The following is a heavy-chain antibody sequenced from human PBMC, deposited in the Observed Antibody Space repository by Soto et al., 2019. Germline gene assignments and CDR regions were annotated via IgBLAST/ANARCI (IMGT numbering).Heavy chain of an antibody. CDR3: TTGGTLDNWNYPFDY. Sequence: GGSLRLSCAASGFTFSNAWMSWVRQAPGKGLEWVGRIKSKTDGGTTDYAAPVKGRFTISRDDSKNTLYLQMNSLKTEDTAVYYCTTGGTLDNWNYPFDYWGQGTLVTVSS. D-gene: IGHD1-7*01. V-gene: IGHV3-15*01. CDR1: GFTFSNAW. J-gene: IGHJ4*02. CDR2: IKSKTDGGTT.